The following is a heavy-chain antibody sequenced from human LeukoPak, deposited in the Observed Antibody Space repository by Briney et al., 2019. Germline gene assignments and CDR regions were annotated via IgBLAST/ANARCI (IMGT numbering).Heavy chain of an antibody. CDR1: GFTVSSTY. CDR2: ISYDGSNK. D-gene: IGHD3-22*01. Sequence: PGGSLRLSCAASGFTVSSTYMSWVRQAPGKGLEWVAVISYDGSNKYYADSVKGRFTISRDNSKNTLYLQMNSLRAEDTAVYYCAKAGRPYYDSSGYPVGYFDYWGQGTLVTVSS. V-gene: IGHV3-30*18. CDR3: AKAGRPYYDSSGYPVGYFDY. J-gene: IGHJ4*02.